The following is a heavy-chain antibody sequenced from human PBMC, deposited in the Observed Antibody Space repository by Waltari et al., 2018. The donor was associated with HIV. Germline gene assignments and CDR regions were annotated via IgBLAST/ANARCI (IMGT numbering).Heavy chain of an antibody. Sequence: QVQLVQSGAEVKKPGSSVKVSCKASGGTFSSYAISWVRQAPGQGLEWMGGIIPIFGTANYAQKFQGRVTITADESTSTAYMELSSLRSEDTAVYYCARVPRLTMIVVVTREYYGMDVWGQGTTVTVSS. CDR1: GGTFSSYA. V-gene: IGHV1-69*01. CDR2: IIPIFGTA. J-gene: IGHJ6*02. CDR3: ARVPRLTMIVVVTREYYGMDV. D-gene: IGHD3-22*01.